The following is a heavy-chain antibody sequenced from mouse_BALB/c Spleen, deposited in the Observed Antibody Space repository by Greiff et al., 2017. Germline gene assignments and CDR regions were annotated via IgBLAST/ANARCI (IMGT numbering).Heavy chain of an antibody. CDR3: ASTTVVDYYAMDY. Sequence: QVQLKQSGAELMKPGASVKISCKATGYTFSSYWIEWVKQRPGHGLEWIGEILPGSGSTNYNEKFKGKATFTADTSSNTAYMQLSSLTSEDSAVYYCASTTVVDYYAMDYWGQGTSVTVSS. V-gene: IGHV1-9*01. D-gene: IGHD1-1*01. CDR1: GYTFSSYW. CDR2: ILPGSGST. J-gene: IGHJ4*01.